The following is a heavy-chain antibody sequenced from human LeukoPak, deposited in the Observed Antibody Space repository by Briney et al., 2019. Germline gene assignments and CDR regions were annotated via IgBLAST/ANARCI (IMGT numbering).Heavy chain of an antibody. CDR1: GGSITIFF. J-gene: IGHJ4*02. CDR2: IHYSGAT. D-gene: IGHD2-2*01. CDR3: ARQAYCSGTTCNPFDY. Sequence: SETLSLTCTVSGGSITIFFWSWIRQPPGKGRESIGHIHYSGATKYNPSLKSRVTMSVDTSRNHSSLQVTSVTGGDTAIYYCARQAYCSGTTCNPFDYWGLGILVTVSS. V-gene: IGHV4-59*01.